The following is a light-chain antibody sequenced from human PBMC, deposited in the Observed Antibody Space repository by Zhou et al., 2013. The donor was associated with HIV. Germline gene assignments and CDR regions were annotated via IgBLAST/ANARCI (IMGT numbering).Light chain of an antibody. CDR1: QSISSW. CDR2: KAS. CDR3: QQYSTSSRS. Sequence: DIQMTQSPSTLSASVGDRVTITCRASQSISSWLAWYQQKPGKAPKLLIYKASSLESGVPSRFSGSGAGTEFNLTISSLQADDFGTYFCQQYSTSSRSFGQGTKVE. J-gene: IGKJ1*01. V-gene: IGKV1-5*03.